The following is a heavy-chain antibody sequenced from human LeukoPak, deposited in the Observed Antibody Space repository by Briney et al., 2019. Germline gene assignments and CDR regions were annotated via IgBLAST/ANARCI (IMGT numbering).Heavy chain of an antibody. CDR1: GFTFTTST. D-gene: IGHD3-10*01. CDR2: ISGSVATT. Sequence: GGSLRLSCAVSGFTFTTSTMSWVRQAPGKGLEWVSGISGSVATTYYADSVEGRFTISRDTSKDTLCLQMNSLRAEDTAVYYCARGRVLLWFGEFWGQGTLVTVSS. V-gene: IGHV3-23*01. CDR3: ARGRVLLWFGEF. J-gene: IGHJ4*02.